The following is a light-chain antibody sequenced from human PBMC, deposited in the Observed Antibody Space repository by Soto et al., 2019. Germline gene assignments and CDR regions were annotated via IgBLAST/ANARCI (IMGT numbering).Light chain of an antibody. CDR1: SCDVGIYNY. CDR2: EVT. J-gene: IGLJ3*02. V-gene: IGLV2-14*01. Sequence: QAVVTQPASVSGSPGQSITISCTGNSCDVGIYNYVSWYQQHPGKAPKLMIYEVTNRPSGISNRFSGSKSGNTASLTISGLQTEDEADYYCSSYTSSTTWVFGGGTKLTVL. CDR3: SSYTSSTTWV.